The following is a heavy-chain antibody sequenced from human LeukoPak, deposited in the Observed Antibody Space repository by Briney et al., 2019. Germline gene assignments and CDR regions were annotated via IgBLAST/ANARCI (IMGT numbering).Heavy chain of an antibody. CDR2: INPNSWGT. V-gene: IGHV1-2*02. J-gene: IGHJ4*02. CDR1: GYTFTGYY. D-gene: IGHD3-9*01. CDR3: ARDSKRYFDWLGDY. Sequence: GASVKVSCKSSGYTFTGYYMHWVGQAPGQGLEWMGWINPNSWGTNYAQKLQGRVTITTDTSTSTAYMELRSLRSDDTAVYYCARDSKRYFDWLGDYWGQGTLVTVSS.